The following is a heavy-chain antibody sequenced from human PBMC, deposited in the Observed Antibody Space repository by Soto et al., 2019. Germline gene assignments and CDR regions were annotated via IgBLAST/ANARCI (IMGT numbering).Heavy chain of an antibody. CDR3: ARAGEPIVVVTVEFDY. J-gene: IGHJ4*02. Sequence: GGSLRLSCAASGFTFSSYAMHWVRQAPGKGLEWVAVISYDGSNKYYADSVKGRFTISRDNSKNTLYLQMNSLRAEDTAVYYCARAGEPIVVVTVEFDYWGQGTLVTVSS. V-gene: IGHV3-30-3*01. D-gene: IGHD2-21*02. CDR2: ISYDGSNK. CDR1: GFTFSSYA.